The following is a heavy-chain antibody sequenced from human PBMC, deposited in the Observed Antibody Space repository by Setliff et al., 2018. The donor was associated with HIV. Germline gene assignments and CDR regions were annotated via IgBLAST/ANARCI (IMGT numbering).Heavy chain of an antibody. Sequence: GESLKISCAVSGFNFRGYNMNWVRQAPGKGLEWVSSISTSSTYTYYADSVKGRFSISRDNSKNSLYLQVISLRAEDTALYYCARQGNWEFDYWGQGTLVTVS. CDR1: GFNFRGYN. V-gene: IGHV3-21*01. CDR3: ARQGNWEFDY. D-gene: IGHD7-27*01. J-gene: IGHJ4*02. CDR2: ISTSSTYT.